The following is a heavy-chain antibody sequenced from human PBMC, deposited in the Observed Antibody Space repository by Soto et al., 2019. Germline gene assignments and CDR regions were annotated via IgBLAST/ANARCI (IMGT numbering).Heavy chain of an antibody. CDR2: ISAYNGNT. CDR3: ARDSYCSGGSCYRGYFDY. CDR1: GYTFTSYG. V-gene: IGHV1-18*01. Sequence: ASVKVSCKASGYTFTSYGMRWVRQAPGQGLEWMGWISAYNGNTNYAQKLQGRVTMTTDTSTSTAYMELRSLRSDDTAVYYCARDSYCSGGSCYRGYFDYWGQGTLVTVSS. J-gene: IGHJ4*02. D-gene: IGHD2-15*01.